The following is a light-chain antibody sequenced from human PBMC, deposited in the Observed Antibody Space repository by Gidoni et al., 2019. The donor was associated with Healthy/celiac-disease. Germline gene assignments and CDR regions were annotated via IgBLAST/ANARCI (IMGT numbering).Light chain of an antibody. CDR1: QSVSNGY. CDR3: QQYGSLVT. J-gene: IGKJ4*01. V-gene: IGKV3-20*01. CDR2: GAYGAS. Sequence: ATLSLSPGERATLSCRASQSVSNGYLAWYQQKPGQAPRLLVYGAYGASTRATGIPDRFSGSGSRTDFTLTISRLEHEDSAVYYCQQYGSLVTFGGGTKVEIK.